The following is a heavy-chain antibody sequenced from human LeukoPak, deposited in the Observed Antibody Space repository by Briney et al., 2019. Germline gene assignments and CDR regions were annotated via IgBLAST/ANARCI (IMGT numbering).Heavy chain of an antibody. Sequence: ASETLSLTCTVSGGSINGGNYYWTWLRQPAGKGLEWIGRISPSGSTNHNPSLTSRVTISVDTSKNQFSLKLNFVTAADTAVYYCARVSYQEGVDYWGQGTLVTVSS. J-gene: IGHJ4*02. CDR2: ISPSGST. D-gene: IGHD2-2*01. V-gene: IGHV4-61*02. CDR3: ARVSYQEGVDY. CDR1: GGSINGGNYY.